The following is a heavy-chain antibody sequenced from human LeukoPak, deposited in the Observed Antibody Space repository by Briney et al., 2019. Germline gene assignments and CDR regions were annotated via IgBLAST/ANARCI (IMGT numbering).Heavy chain of an antibody. J-gene: IGHJ3*02. CDR1: GYTFTSYS. CDR3: ARDYYDSSGSAFDI. D-gene: IGHD3-22*01. CDR2: ISPYNGNT. Sequence: ASVTVSCKASGYTFTSYSFSWVRQAPGQGLEWMGWISPYNGNTNYAQKDQGRVTITTDTSTSTDNMELRKLRSDDRAVYYCARDYYDSSGSAFDIWGQGTMVTVSS. V-gene: IGHV1-18*01.